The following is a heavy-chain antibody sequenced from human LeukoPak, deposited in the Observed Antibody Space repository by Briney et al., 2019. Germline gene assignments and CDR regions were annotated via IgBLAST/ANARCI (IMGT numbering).Heavy chain of an antibody. D-gene: IGHD6-19*01. CDR1: GFTFTSYW. Sequence: GGSLRLSCAASGFTFTSYWMHWVRQAPGKGLVWVSRINSDGSSTNYADSVKGRFTISRDNAKNSLYLQMNSLRAEDTAVYYCARAKSSGWTIDYWGQGTLVTVSS. CDR3: ARAKSSGWTIDY. CDR2: INSDGSST. J-gene: IGHJ4*02. V-gene: IGHV3-74*01.